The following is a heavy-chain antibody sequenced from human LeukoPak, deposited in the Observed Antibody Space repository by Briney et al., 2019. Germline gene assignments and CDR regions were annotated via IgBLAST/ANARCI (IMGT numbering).Heavy chain of an antibody. CDR1: GFPFSSNW. CDR2: IDNAVSIT. J-gene: IGHJ4*02. CDR3: VRSAFHAGSGNYYDY. Sequence: GGSLRLSCAASGFPFSSNWMHWVRQAPGKGLVWVSRIDNAVSITTYADSVKGRFTISRDNAENTLYLQMNSLRVEDTAVYYCVRSAFHAGSGNYYDYWGQGTLVTVPS. D-gene: IGHD3-22*01. V-gene: IGHV3-74*03.